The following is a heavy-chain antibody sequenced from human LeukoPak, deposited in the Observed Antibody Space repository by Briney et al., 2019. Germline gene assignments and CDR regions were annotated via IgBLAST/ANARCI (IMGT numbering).Heavy chain of an antibody. V-gene: IGHV1-69*01. CDR3: ARARAAAGVVGYYFDY. J-gene: IGHJ4*02. D-gene: IGHD6-13*01. Sequence: RASVKVSCKASGGTFSSYAISWVRQAPGQGLEWVGGIIPIFGTANYAQKFQGRVTITADESTSTAYMELSSLRSEDTAVYYCARARAAAGVVGYYFDYWGQGTLVTVSS. CDR1: GGTFSSYA. CDR2: IIPIFGTA.